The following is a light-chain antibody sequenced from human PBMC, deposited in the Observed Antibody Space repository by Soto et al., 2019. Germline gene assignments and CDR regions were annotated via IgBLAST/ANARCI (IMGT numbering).Light chain of an antibody. Sequence: EIVLTQSPDTLSLSPGEGATLSCRAGHSVSSAYLAWYQQKPGQAPRLLIYGASSRAAGIPDRFSGSGSGTDFTLTISRLEPEDFAVFYCQQYDDSITFGQGTRLEIE. V-gene: IGKV3-20*01. CDR2: GAS. CDR3: QQYDDSIT. J-gene: IGKJ5*01. CDR1: HSVSSAY.